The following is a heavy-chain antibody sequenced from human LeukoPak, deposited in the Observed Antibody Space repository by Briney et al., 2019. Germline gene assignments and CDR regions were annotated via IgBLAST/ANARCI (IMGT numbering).Heavy chain of an antibody. CDR3: ARDPDYYDSSGAFDP. J-gene: IGHJ5*02. D-gene: IGHD3-22*01. Sequence: ASVKVSCKASGYTFTSYYMHWVRQAPGQGLEWMGMINPSGGSTSYAQKFQGRVTMTRDMSTSTVYMELSSLRSEDTAVYYCARDPDYYDSSGAFDPWGQGTLVTVSS. CDR2: INPSGGST. CDR1: GYTFTSYY. V-gene: IGHV1-46*01.